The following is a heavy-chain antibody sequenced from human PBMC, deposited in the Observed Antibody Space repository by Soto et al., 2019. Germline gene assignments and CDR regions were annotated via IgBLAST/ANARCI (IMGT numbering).Heavy chain of an antibody. CDR3: ARAKTGDFWSGYYLHYFDY. D-gene: IGHD3-3*01. Sequence: GASVKVSCKASGYTFTGYYMHWVRQAPGQGLEWMGWINPNSGGTNYAQKFQGRVTMTRDTSISTAYMELSRLRSEDTAVYYCARAKTGDFWSGYYLHYFDYWGQGTLVTVSS. J-gene: IGHJ4*02. CDR2: INPNSGGT. CDR1: GYTFTGYY. V-gene: IGHV1-2*02.